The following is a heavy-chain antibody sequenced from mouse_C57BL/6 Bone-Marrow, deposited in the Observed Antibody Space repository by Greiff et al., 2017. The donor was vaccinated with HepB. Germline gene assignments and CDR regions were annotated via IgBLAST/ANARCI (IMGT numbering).Heavy chain of an antibody. CDR2: IYPRSGNT. Sequence: QVQLQQSGAELARPGASVKLSCKASGYTFTSYGISWVKQRTGQGLEWIGEIYPRSGNTYYNEKFKGKATLTADKSSSTAYMELRSLTSEDSAVYFCARYDDDVAYYAMDYWGQGTSVTVSS. J-gene: IGHJ4*01. V-gene: IGHV1-81*01. D-gene: IGHD2-4*01. CDR3: ARYDDDVAYYAMDY. CDR1: GYTFTSYG.